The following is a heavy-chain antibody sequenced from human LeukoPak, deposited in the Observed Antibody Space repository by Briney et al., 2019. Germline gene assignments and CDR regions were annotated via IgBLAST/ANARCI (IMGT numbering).Heavy chain of an antibody. CDR1: GGSISSYY. Sequence: RTSETLSLTCTVSGGSISSYYWSWIRQPPGKGLEWIGYIYYSGSTNYNPSLKSRVTISVDTSKNQFSLKLSSVTAADTAVYYCARVTMDYDFWSGSFGNVRAGWFDPWGQGTLVTVSS. CDR2: IYYSGST. CDR3: ARVTMDYDFWSGSFGNVRAGWFDP. D-gene: IGHD3-3*01. J-gene: IGHJ5*02. V-gene: IGHV4-59*01.